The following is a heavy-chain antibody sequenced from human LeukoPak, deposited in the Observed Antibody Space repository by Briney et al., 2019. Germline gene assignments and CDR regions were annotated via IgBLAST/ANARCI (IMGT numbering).Heavy chain of an antibody. CDR1: VFTFNYYA. CDR2: ISDNEGST. J-gene: IGHJ4*02. V-gene: IGHV3-23*01. CDR3: ARHDSFIPY. Sequence: GGSLRLSCAASVFTFNYYAMSWVRQAPGKGLEWVSGISDNEGSTYCTDSVKGRFTISRDNTKNTVYLQMNNLRPDDTAVYFCARHDSFIPYWGQGTLVTVSS. D-gene: IGHD5-18*01.